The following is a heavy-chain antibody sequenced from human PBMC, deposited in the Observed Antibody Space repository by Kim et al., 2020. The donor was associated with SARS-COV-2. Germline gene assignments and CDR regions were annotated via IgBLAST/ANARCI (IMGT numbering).Heavy chain of an antibody. Sequence: GGSLRLSCAASGFTFSSHAMSWVRQAPGKGLEWVSAVSGSGGSTYYADSVKGRFTISRDNSKNTLYLQMNSLRAEDTAIYYCAMEWELPRAGYFDFWGQGTLVTVAS. J-gene: IGHJ4*02. CDR3: AMEWELPRAGYFDF. V-gene: IGHV3-23*01. CDR2: VSGSGGST. CDR1: GFTFSSHA. D-gene: IGHD1-26*01.